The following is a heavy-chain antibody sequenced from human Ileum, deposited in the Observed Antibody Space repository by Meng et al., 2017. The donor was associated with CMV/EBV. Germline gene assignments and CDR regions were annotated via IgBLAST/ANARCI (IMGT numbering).Heavy chain of an antibody. CDR2: IRTHIYGGTT. Sequence: GESLKISCAASGFTFSSYSMNWVRQAPGKGLEWVGFIRTHIYGGTTEYAASVKGRFTISRDDSKGIAYLQMNSLKTEDTAVYYCNPLGSTIFGVVTDDFDVWGQGTMVTVSS. CDR1: GFTFSSYS. D-gene: IGHD3-3*01. CDR3: NPLGSTIFGVVTDDFDV. V-gene: IGHV3-49*04. J-gene: IGHJ3*01.